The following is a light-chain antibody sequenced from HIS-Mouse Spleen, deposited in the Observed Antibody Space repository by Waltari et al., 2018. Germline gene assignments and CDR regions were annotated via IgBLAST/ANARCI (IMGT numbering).Light chain of an antibody. Sequence: DIVMTQSPDSLAVSLGERATINCKSSQSVLYSSNNKTYLAWYQQKPGQPPKLLIYWASTRESGVPDLFSCSGSGTDFTLTISSLQAEDVAVYYCQQYYSTPYTFGQGTKLEIK. J-gene: IGKJ2*01. CDR3: QQYYSTPYT. V-gene: IGKV4-1*01. CDR1: QSVLYSSNNKTY. CDR2: WAS.